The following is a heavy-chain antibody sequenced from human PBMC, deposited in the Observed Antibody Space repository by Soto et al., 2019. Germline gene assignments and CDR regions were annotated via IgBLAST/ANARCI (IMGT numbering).Heavy chain of an antibody. Sequence: SETLSLTCTFSGGSISSYYWSWIRQPTGKGLEWIGYIYYSGSTNYNPSLKSRVTISVDTSKNQFSLKLSSVTAADTAVYYCARDSPSGEYSGYDLSTDAFDIWGQGTMVTVSS. CDR2: IYYSGST. V-gene: IGHV4-59*01. CDR1: GGSISSYY. D-gene: IGHD5-12*01. CDR3: ARDSPSGEYSGYDLSTDAFDI. J-gene: IGHJ3*02.